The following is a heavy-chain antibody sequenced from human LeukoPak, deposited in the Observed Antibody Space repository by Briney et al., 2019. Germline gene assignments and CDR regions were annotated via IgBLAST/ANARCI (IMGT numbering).Heavy chain of an antibody. Sequence: PGGSLRLSCTVSGFTVSSNSMSWVRQAPGKGLEWVSEIYTGDSTYYAASVKGRFSIFRDNSKNTVYLQMNSLSADDTAVYYCARELREHGVFDIWGQGTMVTVSS. CDR2: IYTGDST. CDR1: GFTVSSNS. V-gene: IGHV3-53*01. CDR3: ARELREHGVFDI. J-gene: IGHJ3*02. D-gene: IGHD1-26*01.